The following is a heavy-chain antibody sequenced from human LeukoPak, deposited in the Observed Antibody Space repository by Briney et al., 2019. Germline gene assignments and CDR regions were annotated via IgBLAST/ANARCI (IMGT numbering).Heavy chain of an antibody. CDR1: GGSISSYY. V-gene: IGHV4-59*01. Sequence: PSETLSLTCTVSGGSISSYYWSWIRQPPGKGLEWIGYIYYSGSTNYNPSLKSRVTISVDTSKNQFSLKLSSVTAADTAVYYCARDAYYDSSTYWYFDLWGGGTLVTVSS. CDR3: ARDAYYDSSTYWYFDL. D-gene: IGHD3-22*01. CDR2: IYYSGST. J-gene: IGHJ2*01.